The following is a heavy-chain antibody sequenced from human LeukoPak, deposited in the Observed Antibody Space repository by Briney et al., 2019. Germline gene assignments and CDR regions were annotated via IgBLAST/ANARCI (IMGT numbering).Heavy chain of an antibody. Sequence: GASVKVSCKASGYTFTGYYMHWVRQAPGQGLEWVGWINPNSGGTNYAQKFQGRVTMTRDTSINTAYLELSSLTSEDTAVYYCAAHTYYYSSGSFAYWGQGTLVTVSS. CDR3: AAHTYYYSSGSFAY. J-gene: IGHJ4*02. D-gene: IGHD3-10*01. CDR1: GYTFTGYY. CDR2: INPNSGGT. V-gene: IGHV1-2*02.